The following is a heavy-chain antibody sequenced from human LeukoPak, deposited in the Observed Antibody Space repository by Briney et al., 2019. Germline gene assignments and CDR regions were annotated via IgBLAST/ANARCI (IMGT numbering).Heavy chain of an antibody. CDR3: AKYSSEYYHVPFYH. J-gene: IGHJ4*02. Sequence: GGSVRLSCAASGFTFKSYGEQWLRQAPGRGVEWVAFIRYDGSNTYYVDSVKGRFTISRDNYNNTLYLQMNSPRDTALAIYLCAKYSSEYYHVPFYHWGQGTLVTVSS. CDR1: GFTFKSYG. V-gene: IGHV3-30*02. CDR2: IRYDGSNT. D-gene: IGHD3-10*02.